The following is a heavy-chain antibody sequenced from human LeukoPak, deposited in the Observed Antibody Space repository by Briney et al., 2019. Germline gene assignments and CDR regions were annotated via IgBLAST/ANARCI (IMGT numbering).Heavy chain of an antibody. CDR3: AKDPSGYDWRRYYYYYMDV. D-gene: IGHD5-12*01. V-gene: IGHV3-48*01. CDR1: GFTFSSYS. CDR2: ISSSSSTI. Sequence: GGSLRLSCAASGFTFSSYSMNWVRQAPGKGLEWVSYISSSSSTIYYADSVKGRFTISRDNSKNTLYLQMNSLRAEDTAVYYCAKDPSGYDWRRYYYYYMDVWGKGTTVTVSS. J-gene: IGHJ6*03.